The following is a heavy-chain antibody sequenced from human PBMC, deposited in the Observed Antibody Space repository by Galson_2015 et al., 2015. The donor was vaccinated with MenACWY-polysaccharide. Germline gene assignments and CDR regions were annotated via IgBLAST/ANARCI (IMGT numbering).Heavy chain of an antibody. V-gene: IGHV3-49*04. CDR2: ITSKAYGGTT. CDR1: GLTFGDYA. CDR3: RAVRSGDSDY. J-gene: IGHJ4*02. Sequence: SLRLSCAASGLTFGDYAMSWVRQAPGKGLEWLGFITSKAYGGTTEYAASVKGRFTISRDDSKNIAYLQMNSLKTDDTAVYYCRAVRSGDSDYWGQGTLVTVSS. D-gene: IGHD3-3*01.